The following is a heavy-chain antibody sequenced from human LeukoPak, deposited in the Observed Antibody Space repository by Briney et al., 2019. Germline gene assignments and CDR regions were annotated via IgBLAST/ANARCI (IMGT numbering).Heavy chain of an antibody. Sequence: SETLSLTCIVSGGSISSSSYYWGWIRQPPGKGLERIGSIYYSGSTYYNPSLKSRVTISVDTSKNQFSLKLSSVTAADTAVYYCARHLQILEVYDYWGQGTLVTVSS. CDR2: IYYSGST. J-gene: IGHJ4*02. D-gene: IGHD1-1*01. V-gene: IGHV4-39*01. CDR3: ARHLQILEVYDY. CDR1: GGSISSSSYY.